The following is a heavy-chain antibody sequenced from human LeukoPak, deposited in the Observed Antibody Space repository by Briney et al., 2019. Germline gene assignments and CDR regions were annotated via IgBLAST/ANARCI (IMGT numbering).Heavy chain of an antibody. D-gene: IGHD5-18*01. V-gene: IGHV3-7*01. J-gene: IGHJ6*02. CDR3: AREGTVDTAMVKRGYYYYYGMDV. CDR1: GFTFSAQT. Sequence: GGSLRLSCGASGFTFSAQTMSWVRQASGKGLEWVAKIKEDGSEIDYVDSVRGRFTISRDNAKNSLYLQMNNVRAEDTAVYYCAREGTVDTAMVKRGYYYYYGMDVWGQGTTVTVSS. CDR2: IKEDGSEI.